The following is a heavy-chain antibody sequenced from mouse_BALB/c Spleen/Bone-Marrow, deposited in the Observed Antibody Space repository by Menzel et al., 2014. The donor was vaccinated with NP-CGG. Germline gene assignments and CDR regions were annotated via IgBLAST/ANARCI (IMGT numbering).Heavy chain of an antibody. CDR3: ARIYYYGRDY. V-gene: IGHV1-7*01. D-gene: IGHD1-1*01. CDR2: INPSTGYT. CDR1: GYTFTNYW. J-gene: IGHJ2*01. Sequence: VHLVESGAELAKPGASVKMSCKASGYTFTNYWMHWVKQRPGQGLEWIGYINPSTGYTEYNQKFKDKATLTADKSSSTAHMRLSSLTSEDSAVYYCARIYYYGRDYWGQGTTLTVSS.